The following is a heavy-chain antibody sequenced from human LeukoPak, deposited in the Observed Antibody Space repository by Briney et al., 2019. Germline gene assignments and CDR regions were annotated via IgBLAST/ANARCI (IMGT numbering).Heavy chain of an antibody. Sequence: GASVKVSCKASGGTFSSYAISWVRQAPGQGLEWMGGIIPIFXTXXXXXXXXXXVTITADESTSTAYMELSSLRSEDTAVYYCAXXXXXXXXXFQHWGQGTLVXVXS. CDR2: IIPIFXTX. J-gene: IGHJ1*01. CDR3: AXXXXXXXXXFQH. CDR1: GGTFSSYA. V-gene: IGHV1-69*13.